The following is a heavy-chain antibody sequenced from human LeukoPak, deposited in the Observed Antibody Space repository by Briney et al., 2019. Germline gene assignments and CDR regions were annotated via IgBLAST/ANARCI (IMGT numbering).Heavy chain of an antibody. CDR1: GYTFTGYY. CDR2: INPNSGGT. J-gene: IGHJ5*02. D-gene: IGHD2-2*01. CDR3: ARDLVPGALYWPNWFDP. Sequence: ASVKVSCKASGYTFTGYYMHWVRQAPGQGLEWMGWINPNSGGTNYAQKFQGRVTMTRDTSISTAYMELSRLRSDDTAVYYCARDLVPGALYWPNWFDPWGQGTLVTVSS. V-gene: IGHV1-2*02.